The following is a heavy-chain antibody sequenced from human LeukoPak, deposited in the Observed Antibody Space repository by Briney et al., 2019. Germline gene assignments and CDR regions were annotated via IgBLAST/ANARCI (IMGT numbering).Heavy chain of an antibody. D-gene: IGHD6-13*01. V-gene: IGHV4-38-2*02. Sequence: SETLSLTCTVSGYSISSGYYWGWIRQPPGKGLEWIGNIYPTGSTYYNPSLKSRVTISVDTSKNQFSLKVSSVSAADTAVYYCARAYSSSWYWNWFDPWSQGTLVTVSS. J-gene: IGHJ5*02. CDR3: ARAYSSSWYWNWFDP. CDR1: GYSISSGYY. CDR2: IYPTGST.